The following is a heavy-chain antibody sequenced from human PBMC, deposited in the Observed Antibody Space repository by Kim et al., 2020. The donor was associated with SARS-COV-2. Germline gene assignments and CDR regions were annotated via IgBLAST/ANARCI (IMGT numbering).Heavy chain of an antibody. V-gene: IGHV1-69*13. J-gene: IGHJ6*02. Sequence: SVKVSCKASGGTFSSYAISWVRQAPGQGLEWMGGIIPIFGTANYAQKFQDRVTITADESTSTAYMELSSLRSEDTAVCYCARDGYSSNFYYYYGMDVWGQGTTVTVSS. CDR3: ARDGYSSNFYYYYGMDV. CDR1: GGTFSSYA. CDR2: IIPIFGTA. D-gene: IGHD2-2*03.